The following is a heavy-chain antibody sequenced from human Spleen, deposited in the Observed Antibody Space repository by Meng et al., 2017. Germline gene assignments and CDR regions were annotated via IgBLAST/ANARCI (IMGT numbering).Heavy chain of an antibody. CDR3: ATRDIAVAGVAFDY. J-gene: IGHJ4*02. V-gene: IGHV4-39*01. D-gene: IGHD6-19*01. Sequence: QLRLQESGPGLVKPPETLSLACTVSGGSISSGTYYWGWIRQPPGKGLEWVGSIYYSGNTYYNPSLKSRVTISVDTSKNQFSLRLISVTAADTAVYYCATRDIAVAGVAFDYWGQGTLVTVSS. CDR1: GGSISSGTYY. CDR2: IYYSGNT.